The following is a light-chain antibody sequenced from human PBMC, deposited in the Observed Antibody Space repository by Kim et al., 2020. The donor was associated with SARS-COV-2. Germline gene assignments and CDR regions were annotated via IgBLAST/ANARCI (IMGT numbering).Light chain of an antibody. V-gene: IGLV2-8*01. Sequence: GPHVNRSRTGTRSAGGGYNYVSWSQQHPREAPKLMFYEVSKRPSGVPNRFSGSESGNTASLTVSGLQAEDEADYYCSSYAGSNNLVFGGGTQLTVL. J-gene: IGLJ2*01. CDR1: RSAGGGYNY. CDR2: EVS. CDR3: SSYAGSNNLV.